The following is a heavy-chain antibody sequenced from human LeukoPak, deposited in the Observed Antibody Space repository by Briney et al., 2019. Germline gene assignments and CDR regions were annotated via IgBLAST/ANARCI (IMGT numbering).Heavy chain of an antibody. CDR2: TYYRSKCYN. CDR3: ARDMAPDYYDSSGYQVGFDY. Sequence: SQTLSLTCAISGDIVSSNSAAWNWIRQSPSRGLEWLGRTYYRSKCYNDYAVSVKSRITINPDTSKNQFSLQLNSVTPEDTAVYYCARDMAPDYYDSSGYQVGFDYWGQGTLVTVSS. J-gene: IGHJ4*02. D-gene: IGHD3-22*01. V-gene: IGHV6-1*01. CDR1: GDIVSSNSAA.